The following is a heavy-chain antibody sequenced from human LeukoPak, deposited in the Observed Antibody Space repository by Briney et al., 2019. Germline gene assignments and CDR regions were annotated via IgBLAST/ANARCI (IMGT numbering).Heavy chain of an antibody. V-gene: IGHV3-23*01. CDR3: AKKGATTGDFDY. D-gene: IGHD1-26*01. CDR2: ISGSGGDT. Sequence: ETLSLTCAVYGGSFSGYYWSWIRQAPGKGPEWVSAISGSGGDTYYADSVKGRFTISRDNSKNTLYLQMNSLRAEDTAVYYCAKKGATTGDFDYWGQGTLVTVSS. CDR1: GGSFSGYY. J-gene: IGHJ4*02.